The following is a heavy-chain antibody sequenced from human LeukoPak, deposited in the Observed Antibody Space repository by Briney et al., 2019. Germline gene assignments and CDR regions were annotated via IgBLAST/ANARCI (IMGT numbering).Heavy chain of an antibody. CDR3: ARDEGAGAPYFDY. V-gene: IGHV4-59*01. CDR2: IYYGGNT. J-gene: IGHJ4*02. Sequence: SSETLSLTCTVSGGSISNYYWSWIRQPPGKGLEWIGYIYYGGNTNYNPFLKSRVTISVDTSKNQFSLKLSSVTAADTAVYYCARDEGAGAPYFDYWGQGTLATVSS. CDR1: GGSISNYY. D-gene: IGHD1-26*01.